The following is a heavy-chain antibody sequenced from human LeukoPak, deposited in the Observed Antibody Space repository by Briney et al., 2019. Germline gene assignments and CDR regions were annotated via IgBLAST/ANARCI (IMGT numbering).Heavy chain of an antibody. CDR1: GGSFSGYY. Sequence: PSETLSLTCAVYGGSFSGYYWSWIRQPPGKGLEWIGEINHSGSTNYNPSLKSRVTISVDTSKNQFSLKLSSVTAADTAVYYCARRRMGIRWGQGTLVTVSS. CDR3: ARRRMGIR. D-gene: IGHD2-21*01. V-gene: IGHV4-34*01. CDR2: INHSGST. J-gene: IGHJ4*02.